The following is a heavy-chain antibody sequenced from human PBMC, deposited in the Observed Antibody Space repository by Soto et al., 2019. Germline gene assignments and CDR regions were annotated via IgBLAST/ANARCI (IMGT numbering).Heavy chain of an antibody. CDR1: GFTFSTYS. CDR3: AREIYDSSGYYAPFDY. V-gene: IGHV3-48*01. Sequence: GGSLRLSCASSGFTFSTYSMNWVRQAPGKGLEWVSYISSSSSTIYYADSVKGRFTISRDNAKNSLYLQMDSLRAEDTAVYYCAREIYDSSGYYAPFDYWGQGTLATV. D-gene: IGHD3-22*01. CDR2: ISSSSSTI. J-gene: IGHJ4*02.